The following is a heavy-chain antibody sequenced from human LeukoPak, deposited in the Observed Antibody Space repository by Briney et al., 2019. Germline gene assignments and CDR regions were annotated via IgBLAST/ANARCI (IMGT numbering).Heavy chain of an antibody. CDR2: ISSNGGST. D-gene: IGHD4-17*01. CDR3: ARDIVTTVTTGLQNYGMDV. J-gene: IGHJ6*02. Sequence: GGSLRLSCAASGFTFSSYAMHWVRQAPGKGLEYVSAISSNGGSTYYANSVKGRFTISRDNSKNTLYLQMGSLRAEDMAVYYCARDIVTTVTTGLQNYGMDVWGQGTTVTVSS. V-gene: IGHV3-64*01. CDR1: GFTFSSYA.